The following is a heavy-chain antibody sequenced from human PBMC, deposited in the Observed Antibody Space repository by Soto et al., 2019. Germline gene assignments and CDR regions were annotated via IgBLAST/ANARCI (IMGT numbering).Heavy chain of an antibody. CDR3: ARKPPSSSWGDAFDI. J-gene: IGHJ3*02. V-gene: IGHV1-18*01. CDR1: GGTFSSYT. CDR2: IIAYIGNT. Sequence: GASVKVSCKASGGTFSSYTISWVRQAPGQGLEWMGWIIAYIGNTNYAQKLQGRVTMTADKSTSTAYMELRSLRSDDTAVYYCARKPPSSSWGDAFDIWGQGTMVTVSS. D-gene: IGHD6-13*01.